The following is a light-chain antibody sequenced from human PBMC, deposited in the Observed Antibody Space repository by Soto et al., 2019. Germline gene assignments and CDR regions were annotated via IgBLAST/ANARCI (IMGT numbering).Light chain of an antibody. Sequence: AIPMTQSPSSLSASVGDRVTITCRASQGIRNDLGWYQQKPGRAPKLLIFAASSLQSGVPSRFSGSGSGTDFTLTISSLQPEDFATYYCLQDYNYPPTFGQGTKVEIK. V-gene: IGKV1-6*01. CDR3: LQDYNYPPT. CDR2: AAS. CDR1: QGIRND. J-gene: IGKJ1*01.